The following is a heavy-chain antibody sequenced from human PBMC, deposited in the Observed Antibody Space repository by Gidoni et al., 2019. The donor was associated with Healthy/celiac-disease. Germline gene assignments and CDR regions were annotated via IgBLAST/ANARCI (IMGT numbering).Heavy chain of an antibody. CDR3: ARDRTHYDFWSGYGY. CDR2: ISYDGSNK. Sequence: QVQLVESGGGVVQPGRSLRLSCAASGFTFSSYAMHWVRQAPGKGLGWVAVISYDGSNKYYADSVKGRFTISRDNSKNTLYLQMNSLRAEDTAVYYCARDRTHYDFWSGYGYWGQGTLVTVSS. J-gene: IGHJ4*02. V-gene: IGHV3-30*01. CDR1: GFTFSSYA. D-gene: IGHD3-3*01.